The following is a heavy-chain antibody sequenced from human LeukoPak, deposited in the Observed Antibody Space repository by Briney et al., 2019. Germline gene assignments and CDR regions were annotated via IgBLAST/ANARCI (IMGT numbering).Heavy chain of an antibody. J-gene: IGHJ3*02. V-gene: IGHV1-2*02. CDR3: ARRGREVTGSYDAFDI. CDR1: GYTFTGYY. Sequence: GASVKVSCKASGYTFTGYYMHWVRQAPGQGLEWMGWINPNSGGTNYAQKFQGRVTMTRDTSISTAYMELSRLRSDDTAVYYCARRGREVTGSYDAFDIWGQGTMVTVSS. D-gene: IGHD3-9*01. CDR2: INPNSGGT.